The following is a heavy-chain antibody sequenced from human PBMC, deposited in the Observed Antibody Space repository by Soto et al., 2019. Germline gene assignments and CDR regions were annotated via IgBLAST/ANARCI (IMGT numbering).Heavy chain of an antibody. D-gene: IGHD1-26*01. CDR3: ARKGGGATTYHYGMDV. J-gene: IGHJ6*02. CDR1: GGSISSYY. Sequence: PSETLSLTCTVSGGSISSYYWSWIRQPPGKGLEWIGYIYYSGSTNYNPSLKSRVTISVDTSKNQFSLKLSSVTAADTAVYYCARKGGGATTYHYGMDVWGQGTTVTVAS. CDR2: IYYSGST. V-gene: IGHV4-59*08.